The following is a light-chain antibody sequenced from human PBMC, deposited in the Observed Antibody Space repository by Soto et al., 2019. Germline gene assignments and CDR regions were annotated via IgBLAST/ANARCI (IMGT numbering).Light chain of an antibody. CDR2: KAS. Sequence: DIQMTQSPSTLSASVGDRVTITCRASQSISNWLAWYQQKLGKAPKLLIYKASNLETGVPSRFSGSGSGTEFTLTISSLQPDDFAIYYCQRYDDYPRTFGQGTKVEIK. J-gene: IGKJ1*01. CDR3: QRYDDYPRT. CDR1: QSISNW. V-gene: IGKV1-5*03.